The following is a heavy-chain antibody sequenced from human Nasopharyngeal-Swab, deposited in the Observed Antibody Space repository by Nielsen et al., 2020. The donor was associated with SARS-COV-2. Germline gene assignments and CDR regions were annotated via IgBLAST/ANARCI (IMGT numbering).Heavy chain of an antibody. D-gene: IGHD2-15*01. CDR3: TRCGGSCYAGRDY. Sequence: GGSLRLSCAASGFTFSDSAVHWVRQASGKGLEWVGRVRSKANNYATAYAASVKGRFTISRDDSKNTAYLQMNSLKTEDTAVYYCTRCGGSCYAGRDYWGQGTLVNVSS. J-gene: IGHJ4*02. V-gene: IGHV3-73*01. CDR2: VRSKANNYAT. CDR1: GFTFSDSA.